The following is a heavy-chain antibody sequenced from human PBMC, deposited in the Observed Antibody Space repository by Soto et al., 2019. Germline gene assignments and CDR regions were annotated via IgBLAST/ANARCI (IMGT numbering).Heavy chain of an antibody. Sequence: QAQLVQSGAEMKKPGASVKVSCKASGYTLSNYGISWVRQAPGQGLEWMGWSSTYNGNTKYAKKFQGRVTMTTDTSTSTAYVELRSLRSDDTAVYYCVRDHHDFSSDYPYYHMDDWGKGTTVTVSS. CDR3: VRDHHDFSSDYPYYHMDD. J-gene: IGHJ6*03. CDR2: SSTYNGNT. CDR1: GYTLSNYG. D-gene: IGHD3-3*01. V-gene: IGHV1-18*01.